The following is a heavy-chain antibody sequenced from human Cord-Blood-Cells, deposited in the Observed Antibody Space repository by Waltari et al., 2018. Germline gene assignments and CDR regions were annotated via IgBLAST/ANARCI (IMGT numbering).Heavy chain of an antibody. CDR1: GFTFGDYA. Sequence: VQLVESVGGLVQPGRSLRLSCTASGFTFGDYAMSWVRQAPGQGLEWVGFIRSKAYGGTTEYAASVKGRFTISRDDSKSIAYLQMNSLKTEDTAVYYCTRDFSYYYDSSGYYYFDYWGQGTLVTVSS. CDR2: IRSKAYGGTT. D-gene: IGHD3-22*01. CDR3: TRDFSYYYDSSGYYYFDY. V-gene: IGHV3-49*04. J-gene: IGHJ4*02.